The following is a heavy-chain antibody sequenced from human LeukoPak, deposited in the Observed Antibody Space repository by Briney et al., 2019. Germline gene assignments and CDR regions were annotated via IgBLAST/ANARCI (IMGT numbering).Heavy chain of an antibody. J-gene: IGHJ4*02. CDR2: ISGSGGST. Sequence: QSGGFLRLSCAASGFTFSSYAMSWVRQAPGKGLEWVSAISGSGGSTYYADSVKGRFTISRDNSKNTLYLQMNSLRAEDTAVYYCAKDIGYYYDSSGHGDYWGQGTLVTVSS. V-gene: IGHV3-23*01. CDR3: AKDIGYYYDSSGHGDY. D-gene: IGHD3-22*01. CDR1: GFTFSSYA.